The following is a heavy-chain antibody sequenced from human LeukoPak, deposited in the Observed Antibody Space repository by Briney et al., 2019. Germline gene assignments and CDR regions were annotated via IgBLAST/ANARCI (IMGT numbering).Heavy chain of an antibody. V-gene: IGHV3-74*01. CDR1: GFTFSSYW. CDR2: INSDGSST. J-gene: IGHJ4*02. Sequence: PGGSLRLSCAASGFTFSSYWMHWVRQAPGKGLAWVSRINSDGSSTSYADSVKGRFTISRDNAKNTLYLQMNSLRVEDTAVYYCARDRSYRVDDPVGGQGTLVTVSS. CDR3: ARDRSYRVDDPV. D-gene: IGHD3-10*01.